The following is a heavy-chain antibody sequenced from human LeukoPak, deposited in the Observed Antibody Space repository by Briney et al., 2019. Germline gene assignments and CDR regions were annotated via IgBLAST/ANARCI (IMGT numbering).Heavy chain of an antibody. CDR2: ISHSGGT. D-gene: IGHD3-10*01. Sequence: SETLSLTCAVYGGSFSDYSWSWIRQPPGKGLEWIGEISHSGGTNNNPSLMSRVIMSVDTSKNQFSLKLSPVTAADTAVYYCARDIRPYYYGSGTYNWFDPWGQGTLVTVSS. J-gene: IGHJ5*02. V-gene: IGHV4-34*01. CDR3: ARDIRPYYYGSGTYNWFDP. CDR1: GGSFSDYS.